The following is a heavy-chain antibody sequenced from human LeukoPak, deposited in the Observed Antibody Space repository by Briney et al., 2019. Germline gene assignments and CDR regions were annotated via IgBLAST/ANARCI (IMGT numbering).Heavy chain of an antibody. D-gene: IGHD3-22*01. V-gene: IGHV5-51*01. CDR3: ARLIYDSSGYFDY. CDR1: GYSFINHW. CDR2: TYPDDSDT. J-gene: IGHJ4*02. Sequence: GESLNISCKASGYSFINHWIGWVRQKPGKGLEWVGITYPDDSDTRYSPSFQGQVSISADKSLSTAYLQWSSLKASDTAMYYCARLIYDSSGYFDYWGQGTLVTVSS.